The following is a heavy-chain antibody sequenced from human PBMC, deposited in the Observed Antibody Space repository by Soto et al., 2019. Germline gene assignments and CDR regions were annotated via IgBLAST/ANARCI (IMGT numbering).Heavy chain of an antibody. CDR2: MNPNSGNT. V-gene: IGHV1-8*01. D-gene: IGHD6-19*01. CDR3: EGVRQWLVRNYYGMDV. J-gene: IGHJ6*02. Sequence: QVHLVQSGAEVKKPGASVKVSCKASGYTFTSYDINWVGQATGQGLEWMGWMNPNSGNTGYAQKFQGRVTMTRNTSISTAYMELSSLRSEDTAVYYCEGVRQWLVRNYYGMDVWGQGTTVTVSS. CDR1: GYTFTSYD.